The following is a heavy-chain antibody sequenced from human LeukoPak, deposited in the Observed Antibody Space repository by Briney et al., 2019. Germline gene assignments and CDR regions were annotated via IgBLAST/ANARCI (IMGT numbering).Heavy chain of an antibody. V-gene: IGHV3-23*01. CDR2: IRGSGGST. J-gene: IGHJ4*02. D-gene: IGHD3-16*01. CDR1: GFTFSSYA. Sequence: GGSLRLSCVASGFTFSSYAMSWVRQAPGKGLEWVSAIRGSGGSTYYADSVQGRFTISRDNSKNTLYLQINSLRAEDTAVYYCAKDLNQGLWDWGQGTLVTVSS. CDR3: AKDLNQGLWD.